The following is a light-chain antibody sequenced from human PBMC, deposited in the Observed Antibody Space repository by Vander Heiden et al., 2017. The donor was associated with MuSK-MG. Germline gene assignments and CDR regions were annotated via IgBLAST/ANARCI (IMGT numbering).Light chain of an antibody. V-gene: IGKV4-1*01. CDR1: QSVLYSSSNRNY. CDR2: WAS. J-gene: IGKJ1*01. CDR3: QQDEFTPWT. Sequence: DIVMTQSPDSLAVSLGERATINCKSSQSVLYSSSNRNYLAWFQQKPGQPPKLLIYWASTRESGVPDRFSGSGSGTDFTLTISSLQAEDVAVYYCQQDEFTPWTFGQGTQVEIK.